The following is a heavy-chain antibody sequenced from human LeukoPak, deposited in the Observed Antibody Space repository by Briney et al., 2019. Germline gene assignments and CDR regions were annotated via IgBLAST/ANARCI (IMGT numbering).Heavy chain of an antibody. CDR3: ASGRRGNY. Sequence: GGSLRLSCEASGFPFTTYAMTWVRQAPGKGLEWVSSISSSSSYIYYADSVKGRFTISRDNAKNSLYLQMNSLRAEDTAVYYCASGRRGNYWGQGTLVTVSS. V-gene: IGHV3-21*01. CDR1: GFPFTTYA. D-gene: IGHD3-10*01. CDR2: ISSSSSYI. J-gene: IGHJ4*02.